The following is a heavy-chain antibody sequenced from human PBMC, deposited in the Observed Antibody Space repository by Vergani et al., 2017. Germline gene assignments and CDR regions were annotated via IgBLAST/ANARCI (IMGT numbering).Heavy chain of an antibody. CDR3: ASVNTETNGHLYFYYYMDV. V-gene: IGHV4-34*01. CDR1: GGSFTIYH. Sequence: QVQLQQWGGGLLKPSETLSLTCVVNGGSFTIYHWTWIRQSPGEGLEWVCDIYHTGRPDYNPSLKCRLTMSVEKSRNRFSLTLKSVTATYTAIYFCASVNTETNGHLYFYYYMDVWGQGTAVTVS. D-gene: IGHD4-11*01. J-gene: IGHJ6*03. CDR2: IYHTGRP.